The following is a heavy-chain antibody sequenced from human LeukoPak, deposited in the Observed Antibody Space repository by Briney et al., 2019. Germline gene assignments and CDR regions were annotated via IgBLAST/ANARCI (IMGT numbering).Heavy chain of an antibody. CDR2: ISACNGNT. CDR1: GYTFTSYG. D-gene: IGHD3-22*01. V-gene: IGHV1-18*01. J-gene: IGHJ4*02. Sequence: ASVKVSCKASGYTFTSYGISWVRQAPGQGLEWMGWISACNGNTNYAQKLQGRVTMTTDTSTSTAYMELRSLRSDDTAVYYCARDGGPYYYGSSGYYLGYWGQGTLVTVSS. CDR3: ARDGGPYYYGSSGYYLGY.